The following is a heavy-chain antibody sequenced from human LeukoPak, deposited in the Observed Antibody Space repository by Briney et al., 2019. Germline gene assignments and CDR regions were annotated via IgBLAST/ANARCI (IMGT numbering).Heavy chain of an antibody. J-gene: IGHJ4*02. Sequence: PSETLSLTCTVSGVSISSYFWSWIRQPPGKGLEWIGYVYYNGITNYNPSLKGRVSISLDTSKNQFSLNLNSVTAADTAVYYCASQLGGTTFHWGQGTLVTASS. CDR3: ASQLGGTTFH. V-gene: IGHV4-59*01. CDR2: VYYNGIT. CDR1: GVSISSYF. D-gene: IGHD1-1*01.